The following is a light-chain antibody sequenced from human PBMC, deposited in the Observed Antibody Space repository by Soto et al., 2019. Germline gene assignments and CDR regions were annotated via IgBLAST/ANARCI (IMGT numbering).Light chain of an antibody. CDR1: SYNIGNNY. J-gene: IGLJ2*01. CDR2: DNN. Sequence: QSVLTQPPSVSAAPGQKVTISCSGSSYNIGNNYVSWYQQLPGTAPKLLIYDNNKRPSGIPDRFSGSKSGTSATLGITGLQTGDEADYYCGTCDSSLSARVFGGGTKLTVL. V-gene: IGLV1-51*01. CDR3: GTCDSSLSARV.